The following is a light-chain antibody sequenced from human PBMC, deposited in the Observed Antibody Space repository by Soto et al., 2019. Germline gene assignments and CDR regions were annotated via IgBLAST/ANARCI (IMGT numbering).Light chain of an antibody. CDR1: QGITNY. V-gene: IGKV1-27*01. J-gene: IGKJ1*01. Sequence: QMYLSASAVSATVGDRATITGRASQGITNYLAWYQQKPGKVPKLLIYAASTLQSGVPSRFSGSGSGTDFTLTISSLQPEDVATYYCQEYKSAPWTFCQVSNVDIK. CDR3: QEYKSAPWT. CDR2: AAS.